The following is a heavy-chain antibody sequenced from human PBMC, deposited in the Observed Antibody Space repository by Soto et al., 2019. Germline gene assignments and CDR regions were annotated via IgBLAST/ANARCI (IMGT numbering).Heavy chain of an antibody. V-gene: IGHV1-3*01. CDR3: ARVRGYSSLYYYYYYMDV. J-gene: IGHJ6*03. Sequence: ASVKVSCKASGYTFTSYAMHWVRQAPGQRLEWMGWINAGNGNTKYSQKFQGRVTITRDTSASTAYMELSSLRSEDTAVYYCARVRGYSSLYYYYYYMDVWGKGTTVTVSS. D-gene: IGHD6-6*01. CDR2: INAGNGNT. CDR1: GYTFTSYA.